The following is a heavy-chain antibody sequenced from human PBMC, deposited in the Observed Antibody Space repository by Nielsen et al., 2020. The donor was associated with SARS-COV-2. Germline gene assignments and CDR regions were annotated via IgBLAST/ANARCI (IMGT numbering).Heavy chain of an antibody. V-gene: IGHV3-48*03. D-gene: IGHD5-12*01. CDR3: ARDRPGRGYSGYDFGLGYYYYGMDV. CDR2: ISSSGSTI. CDR1: GFTFSSYE. Sequence: GGSLRLSCAASGFTFSSYEMNWVRQAPGKGLEWVSYISSSGSTIYYADSVKGRFTISRDNAKNSLYLQMNSLRAEDTAVYYCARDRPGRGYSGYDFGLGYYYYGMDVWGQGTTVTVSS. J-gene: IGHJ6*02.